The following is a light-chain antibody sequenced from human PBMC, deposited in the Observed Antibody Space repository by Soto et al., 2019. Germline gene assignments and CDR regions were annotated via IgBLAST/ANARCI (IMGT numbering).Light chain of an antibody. CDR3: QQYNSYSGT. CDR1: QSISSW. CDR2: KAS. V-gene: IGKV1-5*03. Sequence: DIQMTQSPSTLSASVGDRVTIXCRASQSISSWLAWYQQKPGKAPKVLIYKASSLESGVPSRFSGSGSGTEFTLTISSLQPDDFATYYCQQYNSYSGTFGQGTKVEI. J-gene: IGKJ1*01.